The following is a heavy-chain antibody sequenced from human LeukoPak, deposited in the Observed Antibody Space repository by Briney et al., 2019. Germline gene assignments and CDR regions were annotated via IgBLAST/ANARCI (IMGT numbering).Heavy chain of an antibody. J-gene: IGHJ4*02. CDR2: VFSSGTT. CDR1: GDSISGYY. D-gene: IGHD6-13*01. V-gene: IGHV4-59*01. Sequence: SETLSLTCTVSGDSISGYYWSWIRQPPGKGLEWIGYVFSSGTTNYNPSLKGRVTLLVDTSKNQFSLELSSVTAADTAVYYCARSGRGAAGTRYISDFWGQGTLVTVSS. CDR3: ARSGRGAAGTRYISDF.